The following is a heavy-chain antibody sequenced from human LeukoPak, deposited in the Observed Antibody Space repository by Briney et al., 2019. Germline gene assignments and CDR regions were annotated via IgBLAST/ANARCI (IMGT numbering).Heavy chain of an antibody. CDR1: GFPFSSYE. CDR2: MKQDGSEK. J-gene: IGHJ2*01. Sequence: GGSLRLSCAASGFPFSSYEMDWVRQAPGKGLEWVANMKQDGSEKYYVDSVKGRFTIPRDNAKNSLYLQMNSLRAEDTAVYYCARVGCSSTSCYAAYWYFDLWGRGTLVTVSS. CDR3: ARVGCSSTSCYAAYWYFDL. V-gene: IGHV3-7*01. D-gene: IGHD2-2*01.